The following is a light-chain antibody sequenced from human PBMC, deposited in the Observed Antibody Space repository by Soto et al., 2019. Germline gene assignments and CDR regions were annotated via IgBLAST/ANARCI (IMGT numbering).Light chain of an antibody. CDR1: EGISNC. J-gene: IGKJ4*01. CDR3: QQGNSFPLS. V-gene: IGKV1D-12*01. Sequence: DSQMTQSPSSVSASVGDRVTLTCRASEGISNCLAWYQQTPGKAPKLLIFATSSWQSGVPSRFSGSGDGTDFSLALISLQPEDIATYYFQQGNSFPLSFGGATKVEIK. CDR2: ATS.